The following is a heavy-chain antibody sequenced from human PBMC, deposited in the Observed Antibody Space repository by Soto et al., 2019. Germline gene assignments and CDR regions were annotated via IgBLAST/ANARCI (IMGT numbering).Heavy chain of an antibody. CDR1: GYTFTSYD. J-gene: IGHJ4*02. V-gene: IGHV1-8*01. D-gene: IGHD3-3*01. Sequence: QVQLVQSGAEVKKPGASVKVSCKASGYTFTSYDINWVRQATGQGLEWMGWMNPNSGNTGYAQKFQGRVTMTRNTSISTAYIELSSLRSEDTAVYYCARGHYDFWSGFSPSGIDYWGQGTLVTVSS. CDR2: MNPNSGNT. CDR3: ARGHYDFWSGFSPSGIDY.